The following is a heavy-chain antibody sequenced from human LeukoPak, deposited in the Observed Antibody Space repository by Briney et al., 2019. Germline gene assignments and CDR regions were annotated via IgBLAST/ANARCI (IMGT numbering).Heavy chain of an antibody. CDR1: GYTFTGYY. Sequence: GASVKVSCKASGYTFTGYYMHWGRQAPGQGLEWMGWINPNSGGTNYAQKFQGRVTMTTDTSTSTAYMELRSLRSDDTAVYYCARSHGYNGYELPLTYFDYWGQGTLITVSS. CDR2: INPNSGGT. D-gene: IGHD5-12*01. J-gene: IGHJ4*02. V-gene: IGHV1-2*02. CDR3: ARSHGYNGYELPLTYFDY.